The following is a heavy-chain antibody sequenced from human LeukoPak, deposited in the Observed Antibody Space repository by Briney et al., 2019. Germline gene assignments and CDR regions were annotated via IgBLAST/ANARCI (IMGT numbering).Heavy chain of an antibody. D-gene: IGHD6-19*01. CDR2: ISGSGGST. V-gene: IGHV3-23*01. J-gene: IGHJ4*02. CDR3: AKGIAVAGTGFDY. CDR1: GFTFSNAW. Sequence: GGSLRLSCAASGFTFSNAWMSWVRQAPGKGLEWVSAISGSGGSTYYADSVKGRFTISRDNSKNTLYLQMNSLRAEDTAVYYCAKGIAVAGTGFDYWGQGTLVTVSS.